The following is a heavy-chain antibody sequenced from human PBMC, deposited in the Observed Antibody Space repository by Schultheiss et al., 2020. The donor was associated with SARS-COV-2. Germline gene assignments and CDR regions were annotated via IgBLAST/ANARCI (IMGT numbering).Heavy chain of an antibody. CDR1: GGSISSGGYS. J-gene: IGHJ6*03. CDR2: IYTSGST. CDR3: ARERTIFGVAHYYYYYYMDV. V-gene: IGHV4-30-4*07. Sequence: SETLSLTCAVSGGSISSGGYSWSWIRQPPGKGLEWIGRIYTSGSTNYNPSLKSRVTISVDTSKNQFSLKLSSVTAADTAVYYCARERTIFGVAHYYYYYYMDVWGKGTTVTVSS. D-gene: IGHD3-3*01.